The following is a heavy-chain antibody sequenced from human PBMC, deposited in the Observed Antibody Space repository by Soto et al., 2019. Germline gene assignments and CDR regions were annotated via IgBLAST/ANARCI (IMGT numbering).Heavy chain of an antibody. J-gene: IGHJ5*02. Sequence: EVQLLESGGGLVQPGGSLRLSCAASGFPFSTCAMNWVRQAPGKGLEWVSSISGDGRNTYYGDSVKGRFTVSRDNSKNTLYLQINSLRADDTAVYYCAKQAVVVAATPWFDPWGQGTLVTVSS. V-gene: IGHV3-23*01. CDR1: GFPFSTCA. CDR2: ISGDGRNT. D-gene: IGHD2-15*01. CDR3: AKQAVVVAATPWFDP.